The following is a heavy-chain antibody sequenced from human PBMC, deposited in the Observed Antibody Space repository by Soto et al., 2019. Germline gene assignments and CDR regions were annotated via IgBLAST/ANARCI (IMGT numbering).Heavy chain of an antibody. CDR2: ISGSGGST. J-gene: IGHJ4*02. CDR3: AKSEYQLHNRGRGYDWYYFDY. V-gene: IGHV3-23*01. D-gene: IGHD2-2*01. CDR1: GFTFSSYA. Sequence: EVQLLESGGGLVQPGGSLRLSCAASGFTFSSYAMSWVRQAPGKGLEWVSAISGSGGSTYYADSVKGRFTISRDNSKNTLYLQMNSLRAEDTAVYYCAKSEYQLHNRGRGYDWYYFDYWGQGTLVTVSS.